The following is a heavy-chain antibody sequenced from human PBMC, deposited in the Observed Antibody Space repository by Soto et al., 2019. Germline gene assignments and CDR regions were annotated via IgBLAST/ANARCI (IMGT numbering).Heavy chain of an antibody. Sequence: GESLKISCKASGYSFSSYWIGWVRQLPGKGLEWMGIIYPSGSDTRYSPSFRGQVIISADRSISTAYLQWSSLKASDTGTYYCARRVGSSWRYFDSWGQGTLVTVSS. V-gene: IGHV5-51*01. CDR3: ARRVGSSWRYFDS. CDR1: GYSFSSYW. CDR2: IYPSGSDT. D-gene: IGHD6-13*01. J-gene: IGHJ4*02.